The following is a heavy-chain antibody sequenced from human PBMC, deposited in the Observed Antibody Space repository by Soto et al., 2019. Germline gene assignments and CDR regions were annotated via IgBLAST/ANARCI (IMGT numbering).Heavy chain of an antibody. Sequence: GESLKISCAASGFTVSSYYMSWVRQAPGKGLEWVSVIYSGGSTYYADSVKGRFTISRDNSKNTLYLQMNSLRAEDTAVYYCAKSGGSGWFADAFDIWGQGTMVTVSS. V-gene: IGHV3-53*01. J-gene: IGHJ3*02. D-gene: IGHD6-19*01. CDR2: IYSGGST. CDR1: GFTVSSYY. CDR3: AKSGGSGWFADAFDI.